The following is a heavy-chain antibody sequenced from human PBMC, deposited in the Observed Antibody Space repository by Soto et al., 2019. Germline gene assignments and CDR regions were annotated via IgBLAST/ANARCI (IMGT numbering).Heavy chain of an antibody. V-gene: IGHV1-45*02. CDR3: ATALGGSYYEDAFDI. Sequence: SVKVSCKASGYTFTYRYLHWVRQAPGQALEWMGWITPFNGNTNYAQKFQDRVTITRDRSMSTAYMELSSLRSEDTAMYYCATALGGSYYEDAFDIWGQGTMVTVSS. CDR1: GYTFTYRY. CDR2: ITPFNGNT. J-gene: IGHJ3*02. D-gene: IGHD1-26*01.